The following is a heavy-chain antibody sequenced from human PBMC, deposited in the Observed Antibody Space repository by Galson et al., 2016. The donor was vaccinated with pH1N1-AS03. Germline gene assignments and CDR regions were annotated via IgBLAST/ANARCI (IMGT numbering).Heavy chain of an antibody. CDR3: ARRPNWGFAGRQNWFDP. CDR1: GGSFSGYS. J-gene: IGHJ5*02. D-gene: IGHD7-27*01. CDR2: INHSGST. V-gene: IGHV4-34*01. Sequence: ETLSLTGAVYGGSFSGYSCSWIRQPPGKGLEWIGEINHSGSTNYNPSLKSRVTMSVDMAKNMISLNMTSVTAADTAVYYCARRPNWGFAGRQNWFDPWGQGTLVTVSS.